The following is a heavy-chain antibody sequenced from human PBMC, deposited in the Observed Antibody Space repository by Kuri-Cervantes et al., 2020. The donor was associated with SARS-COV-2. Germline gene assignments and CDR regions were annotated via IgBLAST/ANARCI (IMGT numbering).Heavy chain of an antibody. CDR1: GGSFSGYY. Sequence: ESLKISCAVYGGSFSGYYWSWIRQPPGKGLEWIGEINHSGSTSYNPSLKSRVTISVDTTKNQFSLKLSSVTAADTAVYYCARGRSFVGNWGQGTLVTVSS. J-gene: IGHJ4*02. V-gene: IGHV4-34*01. CDR2: INHSGST. CDR3: ARGRSFVGN. D-gene: IGHD3-16*01.